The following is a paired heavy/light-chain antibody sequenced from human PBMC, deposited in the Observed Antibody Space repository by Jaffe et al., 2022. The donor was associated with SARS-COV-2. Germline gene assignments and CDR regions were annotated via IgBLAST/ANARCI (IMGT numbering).Heavy chain of an antibody. Sequence: QLQLQESGPGLVKPSETLSLTCTVSGGSISSSSYYWAWIRQPPGKGLEWIGNIYYSGSIYYNPSLKSRVTISADTSKNHFSLTLSSVTAADTAVYYCANLGYVWGSYFPFDYWGQGTLVTVSS. CDR3: ANLGYVWGSYFPFDY. CDR2: IYYSGSI. D-gene: IGHD3-16*01. V-gene: IGHV4-39*02. CDR1: GGSISSSSYY. J-gene: IGHJ4*02.
Light chain of an antibody. CDR3: CSYTRSSTLL. V-gene: IGLV2-23*01. CDR2: EDN. Sequence: QSALTQPASVSGSPGQSITISCTGASSDVGSYNLVSWFQQHPGKAPKLMIHEDNKRPSGVSNRFSGSKSGNTASLTISGLQAEDEADYYCCSYTRSSTLLFGGGTKLTVL. J-gene: IGLJ3*02. CDR1: SSDVGSYNL.